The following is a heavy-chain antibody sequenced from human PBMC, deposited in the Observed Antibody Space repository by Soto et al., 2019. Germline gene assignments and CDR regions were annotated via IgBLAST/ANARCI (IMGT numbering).Heavy chain of an antibody. CDR3: ARNFDIAATGTAFDS. Sequence: ETLSLTCSVSGGSISGHYWSWIRLPAGRRLQWVGLIYSSGTTNYNPSLKSRVRVSVDTDRNSFSLRLDSVTAADPAVYYCARNFDIAATGTAFDSWGRGVLVTVSS. J-gene: IGHJ4*02. V-gene: IGHV4-4*07. CDR2: IYSSGTT. CDR1: GGSISGHY. D-gene: IGHD6-13*01.